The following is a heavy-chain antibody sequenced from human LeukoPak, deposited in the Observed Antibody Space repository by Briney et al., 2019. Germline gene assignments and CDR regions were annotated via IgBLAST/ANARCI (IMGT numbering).Heavy chain of an antibody. CDR1: GYTFTDYY. D-gene: IGHD4-17*01. V-gene: IGHV1-2*02. J-gene: IGHJ3*01. Sequence: EASLRVSCKASGYTFTDYYVHWLRQAPGQGLDWVACINIAGSGTKSAQTLQGRVTISRDTSISTAYMDMTRVRADDTAVYFCSRDRYGHKDSHDKRAFDVWGRGTGVSVSS. CDR3: SRDRYGHKDSHDKRAFDV. CDR2: INIAGSGT.